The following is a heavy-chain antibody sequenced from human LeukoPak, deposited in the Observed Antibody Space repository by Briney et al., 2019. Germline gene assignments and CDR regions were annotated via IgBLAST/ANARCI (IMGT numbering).Heavy chain of an antibody. V-gene: IGHV3-30*02. Sequence: GGSLRLSCAASGFTFSSYGMHWVRQAPGKGLEWVAVIWYDGSNKYYADSVKGRFTISRDNSKNTLYLQMNSLRAEDTAVYYCAKTVDYYDSSGYNDYWGQGTLVTVSS. CDR3: AKTVDYYDSSGYNDY. D-gene: IGHD3-22*01. CDR1: GFTFSSYG. J-gene: IGHJ4*02. CDR2: IWYDGSNK.